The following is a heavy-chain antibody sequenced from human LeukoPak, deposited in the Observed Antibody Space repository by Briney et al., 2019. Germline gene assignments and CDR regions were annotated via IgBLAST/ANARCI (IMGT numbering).Heavy chain of an antibody. D-gene: IGHD6-6*01. CDR1: GGTFSSYG. CDR2: IIPIFGTS. V-gene: IGHV1-69*05. Sequence: ASVKVSCKASGGTFSSYGFSWVRQAPGQGLEWMGRIIPIFGTSNYAQKFQGRVTITTDESTSTAYMELGSLRSEDTAVYYCARIAGSVAFDIWGQGTMVTVSS. J-gene: IGHJ3*02. CDR3: ARIAGSVAFDI.